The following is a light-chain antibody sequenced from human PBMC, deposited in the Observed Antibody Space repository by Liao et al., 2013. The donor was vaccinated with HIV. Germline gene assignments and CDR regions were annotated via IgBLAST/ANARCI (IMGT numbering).Light chain of an antibody. Sequence: SYELTQPPSVSVAPGKTARITCGGSLIGGESVHWYQQKPGQAPVLVIYYDSDRPSGIPERFSGSNSGNTATLTISWVEAGDEADYYCQVWDSSTDHPVFGGGTNLTVL. CDR2: YDS. J-gene: IGLJ2*01. CDR1: LIGGES. V-gene: IGLV3-21*04. CDR3: QVWDSSTDHPV.